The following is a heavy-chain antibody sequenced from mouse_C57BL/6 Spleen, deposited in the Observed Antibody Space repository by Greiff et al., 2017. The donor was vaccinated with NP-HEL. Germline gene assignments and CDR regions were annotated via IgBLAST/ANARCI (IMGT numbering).Heavy chain of an antibody. Sequence: QVQLKQSGAELVRPGASVTLSCKASGYTFTDYEMHWVKQTPVHGLEWIGAIDPETGGTAYNQKFKGKAILTADKSSSTAYMELRSLTSEDSAVYYCTRNYGNSPGMDYWGQGTSVTVSS. V-gene: IGHV1-15*01. D-gene: IGHD2-1*01. CDR3: TRNYGNSPGMDY. CDR1: GYTFTDYE. CDR2: IDPETGGT. J-gene: IGHJ4*01.